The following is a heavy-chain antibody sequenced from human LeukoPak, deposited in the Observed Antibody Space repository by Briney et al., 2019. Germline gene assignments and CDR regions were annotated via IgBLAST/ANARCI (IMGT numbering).Heavy chain of an antibody. V-gene: IGHV3-30*18. J-gene: IGHJ6*02. Sequence: GGSLRLSCAASGFTFSSYWMSWVRQAPGKGLEWVAVISYDGSNKYYADSVKGRFTISRDNSKNTLYLQMNSLRTEGTAVYYCAKDYSGYSSSWLLYYYYGMDVWGQGTTVTVSS. CDR1: GFTFSSYW. D-gene: IGHD6-13*01. CDR3: AKDYSGYSSSWLLYYYYGMDV. CDR2: ISYDGSNK.